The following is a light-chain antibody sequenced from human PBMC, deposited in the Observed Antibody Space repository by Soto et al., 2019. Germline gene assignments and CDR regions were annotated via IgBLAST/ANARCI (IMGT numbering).Light chain of an antibody. V-gene: IGKV3-20*01. Sequence: EIVLTQSPGTLSLSPGERATLSCRASQSVSNNYLAWYQQKPGQAPRLLIYGASSRATGIPDRFSGSGSGTDFPLTISRLETEDFAVYYCQQYGSSPRTFGQGTKVEIK. CDR2: GAS. CDR3: QQYGSSPRT. CDR1: QSVSNNY. J-gene: IGKJ1*01.